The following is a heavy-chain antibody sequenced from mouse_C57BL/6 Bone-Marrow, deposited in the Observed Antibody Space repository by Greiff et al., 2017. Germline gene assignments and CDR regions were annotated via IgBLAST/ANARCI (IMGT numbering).Heavy chain of an antibody. CDR3: ARELRRGNFDY. J-gene: IGHJ2*01. CDR1: GYTFTSYW. CDR2: IHPNSGST. V-gene: IGHV1-64*01. D-gene: IGHD3-2*02. Sequence: QVQLQQSGAELVKPGASVKLSCKASGYTFTSYWMHWVKQRPGQGLEWIGMIHPNSGSTNYNEKFKSKATLTVDKSSSTAYMQLSSLTSEDSAVYYCARELRRGNFDYWGQGTTLTVSS.